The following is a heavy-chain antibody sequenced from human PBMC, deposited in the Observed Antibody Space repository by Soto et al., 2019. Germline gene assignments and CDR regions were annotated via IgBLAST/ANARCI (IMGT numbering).Heavy chain of an antibody. D-gene: IGHD3-9*01. CDR3: ATMKRYDILTGYYRTWGFDP. J-gene: IGHJ5*02. CDR2: FDPEDGET. V-gene: IGHV1-24*01. CDR1: GYTFTSYG. Sequence: ASVKVSCKASGYTFTSYGISWVRQAPGKGLEWMGGFDPEDGETIYAQKFQGRVTMTEDTSTDTAYMELSSLRSEDTAVYYCATMKRYDILTGYYRTWGFDPWGQGTLVTVSS.